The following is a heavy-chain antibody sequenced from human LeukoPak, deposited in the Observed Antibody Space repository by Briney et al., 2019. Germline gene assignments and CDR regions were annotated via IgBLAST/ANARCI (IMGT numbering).Heavy chain of an antibody. CDR3: ARGPYSYDSSGAFDI. CDR2: ISSSGST. V-gene: IGHV4-61*02. D-gene: IGHD3-22*01. J-gene: IGHJ3*02. Sequence: SETLSLTCTVSGDSISSGDYYWSWLRQPAGKGLDWIVRISSSGSTNYNPSLKSRVTISVDTSKNQFSLKLSSVTAADTAVYFCARGPYSYDSSGAFDIWGQGTMVTVSS. CDR1: GDSISSGDYY.